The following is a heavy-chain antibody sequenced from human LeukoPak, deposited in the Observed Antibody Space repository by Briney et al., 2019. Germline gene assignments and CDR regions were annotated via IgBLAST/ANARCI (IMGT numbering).Heavy chain of an antibody. D-gene: IGHD6-13*01. J-gene: IGHJ4*02. CDR1: GGSISSGGYY. CDR2: IYNSGNT. V-gene: IGHV4-31*03. CDR3: ARSYSSSKGIDY. Sequence: TLSLTCTVSGGSISSGGYYWTWIRQHPGKGLEWIGYIYNSGNTYYNPSLKTRVTISVDTSKDQFSLKLSSVTAADTAMYYCARSYSSSKGIDYWGQGTLVTVSS.